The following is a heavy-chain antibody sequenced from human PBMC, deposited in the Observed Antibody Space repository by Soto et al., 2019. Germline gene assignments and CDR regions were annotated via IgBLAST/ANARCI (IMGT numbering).Heavy chain of an antibody. J-gene: IGHJ6*02. D-gene: IGHD3-10*01. CDR3: ARHVPFYGSGSYYNQPPVYYGMDV. CDR2: IDPSDSYT. CDR1: GYSFISYW. Sequence: PGESLKISCKGSGYSFISYWISWVRQMPGKGLEWMGRIDPSDSYTNYSPSFQGHVTISADKSISTAYLQWSSLKASDTAMYYCARHVPFYGSGSYYNQPPVYYGMDVWGQGTTVTVSS. V-gene: IGHV5-10-1*01.